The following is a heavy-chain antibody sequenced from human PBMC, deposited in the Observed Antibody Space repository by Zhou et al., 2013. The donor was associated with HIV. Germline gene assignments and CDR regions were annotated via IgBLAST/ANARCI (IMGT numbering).Heavy chain of an antibody. J-gene: IGHJ6*03. CDR3: ARDRGGQLVLSGYYYYYMDV. Sequence: QVHLVQSGAEVKKPGASVKVSCKASGYTLTSYGFSWVRQAPGQGLEWMGWISGYNGNTNYAQKLQGRVTVTIDTSTSIAYMELRSLRSEDTAVYYCARDRGGQLVLSGYYYYYMDVWGKGTTVTVSS. V-gene: IGHV1-18*04. CDR2: ISGYNGNT. CDR1: GYTLTSYG. D-gene: IGHD6-6*01.